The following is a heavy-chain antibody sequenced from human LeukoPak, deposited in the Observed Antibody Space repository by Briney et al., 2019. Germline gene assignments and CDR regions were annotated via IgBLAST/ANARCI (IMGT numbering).Heavy chain of an antibody. J-gene: IGHJ4*02. V-gene: IGHV5-51*01. D-gene: IGHD2/OR15-2a*01. Sequence: GASLQISFKASGFTNYWIGWVRQMPGTGLEWMGIIYSDGSDSRYSPSFQDQVTISADKSINTAYLQWSSLKASDSAMYYCARHFYGFDYWGQGTLVTVSS. CDR1: GFTNYW. CDR3: ARHFYGFDY. CDR2: IYSDGSDS.